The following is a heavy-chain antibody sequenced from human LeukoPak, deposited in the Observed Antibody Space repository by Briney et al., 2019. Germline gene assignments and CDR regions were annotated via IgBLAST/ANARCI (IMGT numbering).Heavy chain of an antibody. D-gene: IGHD3-22*01. CDR2: ISGSTGDT. CDR1: GYSFVLYG. V-gene: IGHV1-18*01. J-gene: IGHJ1*01. CDR3: ATVPPSYYYDSSGGLWFQH. Sequence: GASVKVSCKASGYSFVLYGISWVRQAPGEGPEWMGWISGSTGDTNYAQKFQGRVTMTADTSSSTAYMELSSLRSEDTAVYYCATVPPSYYYDSSGGLWFQHWGQGTLVTVSS.